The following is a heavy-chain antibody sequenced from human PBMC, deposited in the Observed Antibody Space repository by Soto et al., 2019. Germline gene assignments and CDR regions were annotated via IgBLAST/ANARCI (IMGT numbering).Heavy chain of an antibody. D-gene: IGHD3-3*01. Sequence: EVQLLESGGGLVQPGGSLRLSCAASGFTFSSYAMSWVRQAPGKGLEWVSAISGSGGSTYYADSVKGRFTISRDNSKNTRYLQMNSLRAEDTAVYYCAKDLRGGVVIFDYWGQGTLVTVSS. CDR1: GFTFSSYA. CDR3: AKDLRGGVVIFDY. V-gene: IGHV3-23*01. J-gene: IGHJ4*02. CDR2: ISGSGGST.